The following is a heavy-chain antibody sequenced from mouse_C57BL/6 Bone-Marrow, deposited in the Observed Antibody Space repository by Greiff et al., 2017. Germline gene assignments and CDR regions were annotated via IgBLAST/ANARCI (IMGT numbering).Heavy chain of an antibody. V-gene: IGHV1-81*01. CDR3: ARDIYYYTGYAMDY. J-gene: IGHJ4*01. CDR1: GYTFTSYG. Sequence: VKLQESGAELARPGASVKLSCKASGYTFTSYGISWVKQRTGQGLEWIGEIYPRSGNTYYNEKFKGRATLTADKSSSTAYMELRSLTSDDSAVYFCARDIYYYTGYAMDYWGQGTSVTVSS. CDR2: IYPRSGNT. D-gene: IGHD1-1*01.